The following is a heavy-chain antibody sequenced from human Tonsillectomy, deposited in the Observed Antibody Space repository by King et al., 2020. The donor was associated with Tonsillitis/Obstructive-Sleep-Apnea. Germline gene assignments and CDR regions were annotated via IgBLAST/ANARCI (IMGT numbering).Heavy chain of an antibody. Sequence: VQLVQSGGGLVQPGGSLRLSCAASGFTFSSYWMSWVRQAPGKGLEWVANINEDGPEKHYVDSVRGRFTISRDNAKTALFLQMNSLRGEDTAVYYCTRDKVVGPRRLDYWGQGTPVTVSS. D-gene: IGHD1-26*01. V-gene: IGHV3-7*01. CDR1: GFTFSSYW. J-gene: IGHJ4*02. CDR3: TRDKVVGPRRLDY. CDR2: INEDGPEK.